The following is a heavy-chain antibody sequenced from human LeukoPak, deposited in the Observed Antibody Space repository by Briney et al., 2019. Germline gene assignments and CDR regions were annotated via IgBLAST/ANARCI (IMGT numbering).Heavy chain of an antibody. J-gene: IGHJ4*02. CDR3: AGAYSAYDPFDY. V-gene: IGHV3-74*01. Sequence: PGGSLRLSCAASGFTFSDHYMHWVRQAPGKGLVWVSRLNADGNSITYADSVRGRFTISRDNAKNTVHLQMNSLRVEDTAIYFCAGAYSAYDPFDYWGQGILVTVSS. CDR2: LNADGNSI. CDR1: GFTFSDHY. D-gene: IGHD5-12*01.